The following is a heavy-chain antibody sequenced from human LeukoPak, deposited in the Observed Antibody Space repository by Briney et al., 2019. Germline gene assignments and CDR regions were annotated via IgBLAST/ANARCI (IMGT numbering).Heavy chain of an antibody. D-gene: IGHD2-8*02. CDR2: INTIGTTI. V-gene: IGHV3-11*01. J-gene: IGHJ3*01. CDR1: GFTFSNYY. Sequence: GGSLRLSCAASGFTFSNYYISWIRQAPGKGLEWVSYINTIGTTIYYADSLKGRFTISRDNAKNSLSLQMDSLRAEDTAVYYCARGDSGRYAFDFWGQGTMVTVSS. CDR3: ARGDSGRYAFDF.